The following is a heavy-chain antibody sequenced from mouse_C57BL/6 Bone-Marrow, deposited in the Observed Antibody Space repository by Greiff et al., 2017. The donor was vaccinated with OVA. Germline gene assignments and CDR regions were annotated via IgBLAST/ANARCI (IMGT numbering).Heavy chain of an antibody. CDR3: ARGDGPYWYFEV. Sequence: QVQLQQPGAELVMPGASVRLSCKASGYTFTSYWMHWVKQRPAQGLDRLWEVDPSDSYTNYNQKFKDKSTLTVDKSSSTAYRQLSSLTSEDSAVEYGARGDGPYWYFEVWGTGTTVTVSA. CDR2: VDPSDSYT. J-gene: IGHJ1*03. V-gene: IGHV1-69*01. CDR1: GYTFTSYW. D-gene: IGHD2-3*01.